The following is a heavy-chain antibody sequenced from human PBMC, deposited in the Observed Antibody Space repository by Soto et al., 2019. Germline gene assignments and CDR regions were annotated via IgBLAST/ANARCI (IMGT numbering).Heavy chain of an antibody. V-gene: IGHV1-18*01. CDR1: GYTFTTYG. CDR3: ASVTGSSYIMDV. CDR2: LSAYNGNT. J-gene: IGHJ6*02. D-gene: IGHD3-9*01. Sequence: QVQLVQSGAEVKKPGASVKVSCKASGYTFTTYGTSWVRQSPGHGPEWMGWLSAYNGNTKYAQRLQVRVTMPTDTSKSTAYMELRSLRFDDTAVYHSASVTGSSYIMDVCGQGTTVTVSS.